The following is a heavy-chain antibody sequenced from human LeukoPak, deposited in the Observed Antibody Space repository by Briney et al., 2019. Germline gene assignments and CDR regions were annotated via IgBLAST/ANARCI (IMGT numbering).Heavy chain of an antibody. CDR2: ISGSGGST. D-gene: IGHD3-9*01. J-gene: IGHJ5*02. CDR3: ARGDSVRYFDWLLSGLS. V-gene: IGHV3-23*01. CDR1: GFTFSSYA. Sequence: GGSLRLSCAASGFTFSSYAMSWVRQAPGKGLEWVSAISGSGGSTYYADSVKGRFTISRDNSKNTLYLQMNSLRAEDTAVYYCARGDSVRYFDWLLSGLSWGQGTLVTVSS.